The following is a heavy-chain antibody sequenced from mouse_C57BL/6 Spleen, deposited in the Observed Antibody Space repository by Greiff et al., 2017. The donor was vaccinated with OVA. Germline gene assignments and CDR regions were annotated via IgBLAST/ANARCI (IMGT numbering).Heavy chain of an antibody. D-gene: IGHD2-1*01. CDR3: AKIYGNYGWFAY. J-gene: IGHJ3*01. V-gene: IGHV1-53*01. CDR2: INPSNGGT. CDR1: GYTFTSYW. Sequence: QVQLKESGTELVKPGASVKLSCKASGYTFTSYWMHWVKQRPGQGLEWIGNINPSNGGTNYNEKFKSKATLTVDKSSSTAYMQLSSLTSEDSAVYYCAKIYGNYGWFAYWGQGTLVTVSS.